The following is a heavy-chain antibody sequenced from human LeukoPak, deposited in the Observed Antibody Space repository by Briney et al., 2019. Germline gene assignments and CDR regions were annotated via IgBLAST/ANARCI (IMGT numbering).Heavy chain of an antibody. CDR3: ASLSRDGWTYYFDY. Sequence: SETLSLTCTVSGGSISSGDYYWSWIRQPPGRGLEWIGYIYYSGSTYYNPSLKSRITISVDTSKNQFSLKLSSVTAADTAVYYCASLSRDGWTYYFDYWGQGTLVTVSS. V-gene: IGHV4-30-4*01. CDR1: GGSISSGDYY. J-gene: IGHJ4*02. D-gene: IGHD5-24*01. CDR2: IYYSGST.